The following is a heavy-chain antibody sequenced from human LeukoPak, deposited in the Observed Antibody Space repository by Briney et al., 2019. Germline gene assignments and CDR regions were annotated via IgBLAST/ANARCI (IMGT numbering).Heavy chain of an antibody. J-gene: IGHJ4*02. Sequence: GGSLRLSCAASGFIVSSNYMTWVRQAPRKGLEWLSVIYSGGDTYYADSVKGRFTISRDNSKNKLYLQMNTLTAEDTAVYYCARRRGEGYFRCWGQGTLVTVSS. V-gene: IGHV3-66*01. D-gene: IGHD2/OR15-2a*01. CDR1: GFIVSSNY. CDR2: IYSGGDT. CDR3: ARRRGEGYFRC.